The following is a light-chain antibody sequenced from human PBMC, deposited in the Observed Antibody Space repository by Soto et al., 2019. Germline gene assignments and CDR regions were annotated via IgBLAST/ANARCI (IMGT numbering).Light chain of an antibody. CDR1: TSDVGGYKY. Sequence: QSVLTPPPSATGSPGETVTISCTGTTSDVGGYKYVSWHQKHPGTAPKLIISEVTKRPSGVPDRFSGSKSGNTASLSVSGLQAEDEADYYCSSYAGSNTFVFGTGTKVTVL. J-gene: IGLJ1*01. V-gene: IGLV2-8*01. CDR3: SSYAGSNTFV. CDR2: EVT.